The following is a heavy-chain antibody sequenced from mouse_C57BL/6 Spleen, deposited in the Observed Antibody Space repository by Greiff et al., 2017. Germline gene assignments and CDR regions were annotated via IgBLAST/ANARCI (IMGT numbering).Heavy chain of an antibody. CDR1: GYTFTGYW. Sequence: QVQLKQSGAELMKPGASVKLSCKATGYTFTGYWIEWVKQRPGHGLEWIGEILPGTGSTNYNEKFKGKATFTADTSSNTAYMQLSSLTTEDAAIYYCARRKEIYDGWYFDVWGTGTTVTVSS. CDR3: ARRKEIYDGWYFDV. CDR2: ILPGTGST. J-gene: IGHJ1*03. V-gene: IGHV1-9*01. D-gene: IGHD2-3*01.